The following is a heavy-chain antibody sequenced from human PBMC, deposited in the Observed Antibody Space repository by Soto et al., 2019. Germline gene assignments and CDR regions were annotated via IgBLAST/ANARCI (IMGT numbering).Heavy chain of an antibody. Sequence: QLLQSGVGLVQPGGSLTLSCAASGFTFGTTDMSWVRQAPGEGLEWVSTIDGSGGITYYADSVKGRFTISRDNSRNTVYLQMNSLRGDDTALYYCVKNSGWFKTWGQGALVTVSS. V-gene: IGHV3-23*01. CDR3: VKNSGWFKT. CDR2: IDGSGGIT. D-gene: IGHD3-10*01. CDR1: GFTFGTTD. J-gene: IGHJ5*02.